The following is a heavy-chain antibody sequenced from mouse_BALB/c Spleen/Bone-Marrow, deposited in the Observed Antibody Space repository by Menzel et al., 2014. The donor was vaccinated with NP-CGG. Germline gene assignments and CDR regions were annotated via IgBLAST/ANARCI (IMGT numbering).Heavy chain of an antibody. CDR1: GYTFSSYY. CDR3: TGSNYGYWYFDV. Sequence: VQLQQSGAELVKPGASVKLSCKASGYTFSSYYMYWVKQRPGQGLEWIGEINPSNGGTKFNEKFKSKATLTVDKSSSTACQQLSSMTSEAAAVYYCTGSNYGYWYFDVWGAGTTVTVSS. CDR2: INPSNGGT. V-gene: IGHV1S81*02. D-gene: IGHD1-1*01. J-gene: IGHJ1*01.